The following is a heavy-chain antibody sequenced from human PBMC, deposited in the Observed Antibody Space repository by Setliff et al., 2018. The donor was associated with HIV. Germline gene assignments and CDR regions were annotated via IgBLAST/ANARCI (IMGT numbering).Heavy chain of an antibody. J-gene: IGHJ4*02. CDR3: GGNGYYSIDY. Sequence: SETLSLTCAVSGGSISSNWWSWVRQSPGKGLEWIGEIYHSGSTHYNPSLQSRVTISVDKPKSQFSLKLNSVTAADTAVYYCGGNGYYSIDYWGQGTLVTVS. CDR2: IYHSGST. CDR1: GGSISSNW. D-gene: IGHD3-22*01. V-gene: IGHV4-4*02.